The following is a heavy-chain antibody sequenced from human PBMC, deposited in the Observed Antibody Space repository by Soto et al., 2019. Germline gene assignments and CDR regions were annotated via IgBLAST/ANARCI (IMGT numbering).Heavy chain of an antibody. Sequence: PGGSLTLSCAASGFTFTAFGMHWVRQAPGKGLEWVAGLSYNGNKKYYGDSVKGRFTISRDNSKKILYLEMTSLRKEDSAVYFCARLGCSQNDFNRFDDWGQGTLVTVSS. CDR1: GFTFTAFG. D-gene: IGHD1-1*01. CDR3: ARLGCSQNDFNRFDD. CDR2: LSYNGNKK. V-gene: IGHV3-30*03. J-gene: IGHJ4*02.